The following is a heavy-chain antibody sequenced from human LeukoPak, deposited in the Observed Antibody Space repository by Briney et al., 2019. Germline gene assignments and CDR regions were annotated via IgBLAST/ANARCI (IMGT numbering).Heavy chain of an antibody. V-gene: IGHV1-8*02. Sequence: ASVKVSCKASGYTFTSYGISWVRQATGQGLEWMGWMNPNSGNTGYAQKFQGRVTMTRNTSISTAYMELSSLRSEDTAVYYCARGTQAAAGDYWGQGTLVTVSS. CDR3: ARGTQAAAGDY. D-gene: IGHD6-13*01. J-gene: IGHJ4*02. CDR1: GYTFTSYG. CDR2: MNPNSGNT.